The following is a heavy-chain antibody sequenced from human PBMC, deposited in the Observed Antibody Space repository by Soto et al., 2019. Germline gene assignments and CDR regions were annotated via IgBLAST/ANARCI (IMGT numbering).Heavy chain of an antibody. CDR3: ARGYGPPDN. J-gene: IGHJ4*02. D-gene: IGHD4-17*01. CDR2: IYYNGNT. V-gene: IGHV4-61*01. Sequence: SETLSLTCTVSGASVSSGSYYWTWIRQPPGKGLEWVGYIYYNGNTNYNPSLKSRVTISVDTSKNQFSLSLTSVTTADTAVYYCARGYGPPDNWGPGTLVTVSS. CDR1: GASVSSGSYY.